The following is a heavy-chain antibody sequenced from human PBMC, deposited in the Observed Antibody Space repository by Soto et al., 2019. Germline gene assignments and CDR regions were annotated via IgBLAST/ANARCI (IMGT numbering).Heavy chain of an antibody. D-gene: IGHD3-9*01. CDR3: ARVEKRRYFAY. CDR1: GGSISSYY. CDR2: IYYSGST. Sequence: SETLSLTCTVSGGSISSYYWSWIRQPPGKGLEWIGYIYYSGSTNYNPSLKSRVTISVDTSKNQFSLKLSSVTAADTAVYYCARVEKRRYFAYWGQGTLVTVSS. J-gene: IGHJ4*02. V-gene: IGHV4-59*01.